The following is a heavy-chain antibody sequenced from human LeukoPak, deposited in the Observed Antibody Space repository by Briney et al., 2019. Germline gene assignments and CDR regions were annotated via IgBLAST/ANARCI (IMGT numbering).Heavy chain of an antibody. CDR2: IYHSGST. CDR3: ARTRATVTLPHPFDY. J-gene: IGHJ4*02. D-gene: IGHD4-17*01. Sequence: SETLSLTCTVSGASITSSGYYWGWIRQPPGKGLEWIGTIYHSGSTYYNPSLKSRVTISVDTSKNQFSLKLSSVTAADTAVYYCARTRATVTLPHPFDYWGQGTLVTVSS. V-gene: IGHV4-39*01. CDR1: GASITSSGYY.